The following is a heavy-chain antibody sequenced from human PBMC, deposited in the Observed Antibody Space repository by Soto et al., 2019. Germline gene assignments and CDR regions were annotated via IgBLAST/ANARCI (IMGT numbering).Heavy chain of an antibody. J-gene: IGHJ4*02. D-gene: IGHD2-15*01. Sequence: GGSKILSNAAAELNFGSFLMRWIRQKQGKGLVWVSRINSDGSSTSYADSVKGRFTISRDNAKNTLYLQMNSLRAEDTAVYYCARPESYCSGGSCFGYWGQGTLVTGSS. CDR1: ELNFGSFL. V-gene: IGHV3-74*01. CDR3: ARPESYCSGGSCFGY. CDR2: INSDGSST.